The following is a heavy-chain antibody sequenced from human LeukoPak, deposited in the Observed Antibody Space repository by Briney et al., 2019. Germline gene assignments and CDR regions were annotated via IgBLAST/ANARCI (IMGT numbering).Heavy chain of an antibody. Sequence: GGSLRLSCAASGFTFSSYWMDWVRQAPGKGLVWVSRINSDGSSTGYADSVKGRFTILRDNAKNIVYLQTNSLRDEDTAVYYCARAREPTFLDIWGQGTMVTVSS. D-gene: IGHD2/OR15-2a*01. CDR1: GFTFSSYW. J-gene: IGHJ3*02. CDR2: INSDGSST. CDR3: ARAREPTFLDI. V-gene: IGHV3-74*01.